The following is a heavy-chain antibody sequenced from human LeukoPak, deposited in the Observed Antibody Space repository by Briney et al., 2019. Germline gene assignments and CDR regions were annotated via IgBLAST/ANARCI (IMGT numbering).Heavy chain of an antibody. V-gene: IGHV3-30*04. Sequence: WGSLRLSCAASGFTFSSYAMHWVRQAPGKGLEWVAVISYDGSNKYYADSVKGRFTISRDNSKNTLYLQMNSLRAEDTAVYYCAKWGGVYYFDYWGQGTLVTVSS. J-gene: IGHJ4*02. CDR2: ISYDGSNK. CDR3: AKWGGVYYFDY. CDR1: GFTFSSYA. D-gene: IGHD3-16*01.